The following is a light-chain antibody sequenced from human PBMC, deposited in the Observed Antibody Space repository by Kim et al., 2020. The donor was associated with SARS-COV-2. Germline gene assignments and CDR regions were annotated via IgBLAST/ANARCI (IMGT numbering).Light chain of an antibody. CDR3: YSTDSSGNHRV. V-gene: IGLV3-10*01. Sequence: LGQTARITCQGDRLTNNYADWYQQKPGQAPVLVIYENSNRPSGIPERFSGSSSGKTATLTISGAQVEDEADYYCYSTDSSGNHRVFGGGTQLTVL. J-gene: IGLJ2*01. CDR1: RLTNNY. CDR2: ENS.